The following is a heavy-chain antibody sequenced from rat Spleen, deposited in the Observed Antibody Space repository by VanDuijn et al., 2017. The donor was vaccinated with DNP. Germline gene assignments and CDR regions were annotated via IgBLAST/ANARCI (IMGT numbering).Heavy chain of an antibody. CDR2: INSAGST. CDR3: ARGLNYGGYIYSWYFDF. Sequence: EVQLQESGPGLMKPSQSLSLTCSVTGYSITSNYWAWIRKFPGNKMEWMGYINSAGSTNYNPSLKSRISISRDTSKNQFFLQLNSVTTEDTATYYCARGLNYGGYIYSWYFDFWGPG. D-gene: IGHD1-11*01. J-gene: IGHJ1*01. V-gene: IGHV3-3*01. CDR1: GYSITSNY.